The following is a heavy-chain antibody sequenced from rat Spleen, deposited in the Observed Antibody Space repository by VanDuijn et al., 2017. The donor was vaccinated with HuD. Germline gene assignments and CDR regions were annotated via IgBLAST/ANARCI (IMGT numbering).Heavy chain of an antibody. J-gene: IGHJ2*01. CDR2: IIYDGIST. V-gene: IGHV5-17*01. CDR1: GFTFSDYA. CDR3: ARHEYSTWDFDY. Sequence: EVQLVESGGDLVQPGRSLKLSCAASGFTFSDYAMAWVRQAPKKGLEWIASIIYDGISTYYRDSVKGRFTISRDNAKSTLYLQMDSLRSEDSATYYCARHEYSTWDFDYWGQGVMVTVSS. D-gene: IGHD1-2*01.